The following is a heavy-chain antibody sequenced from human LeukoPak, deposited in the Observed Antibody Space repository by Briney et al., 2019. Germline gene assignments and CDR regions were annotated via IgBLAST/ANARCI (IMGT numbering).Heavy chain of an antibody. J-gene: IGHJ3*02. CDR1: GYSFTSYW. V-gene: IGHV5-51*01. CDR2: IYPGDSDT. D-gene: IGHD3-10*01. Sequence: GESLKISCKGSGYSFTSYWIGWVRQMPGKGLEWMGIIYPGDSDTRYSPSFQGQVTISADKSISTAYLQWSSLKASDTAMYYCARRAGWFGERGAFDIWGQGTMVTVSS. CDR3: ARRAGWFGERGAFDI.